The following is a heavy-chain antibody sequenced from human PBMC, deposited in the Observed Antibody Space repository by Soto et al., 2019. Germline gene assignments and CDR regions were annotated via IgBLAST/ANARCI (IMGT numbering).Heavy chain of an antibody. J-gene: IGHJ4*02. V-gene: IGHV4-38-2*02. D-gene: IGHD1-26*01. CDR2: MYQSGTT. CDR3: ARDWYRDGYKAGYFDY. Sequence: SETLSLTCTVSGFSISSGYYWGWVRQPPGKGLEWIGSMYQSGTTYYNPSLKSRVTISINMSKNQFSLKLTSVTAADTAVYYCARDWYRDGYKAGYFDYWGQGTLVTVSS. CDR1: GFSISSGYY.